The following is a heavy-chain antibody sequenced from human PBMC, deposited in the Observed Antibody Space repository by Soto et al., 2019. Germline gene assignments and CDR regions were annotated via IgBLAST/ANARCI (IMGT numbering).Heavy chain of an antibody. V-gene: IGHV1-18*01. D-gene: IGHD2-15*01. CDR2: INAYNVYNGNT. Sequence: QVQLVQSGAEVKKPGASVKVSCKASGYTFTSFGISWVRQAPGQGLEWRGWINAYNVYNGNTNYAQNLQGRVTMTTDTSTSTAYMELRSLRSDDTAVYYCARARIFYGLDVWGQGTTVTVSS. CDR1: GYTFTSFG. CDR3: ARARIFYGLDV. J-gene: IGHJ6*02.